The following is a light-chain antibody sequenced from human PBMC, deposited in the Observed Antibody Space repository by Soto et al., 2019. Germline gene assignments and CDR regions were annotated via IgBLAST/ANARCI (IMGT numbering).Light chain of an antibody. J-gene: IGKJ1*01. V-gene: IGKV2D-29*01. CDR2: EVS. Sequence: DIVMTQTPLSLSVTPGQPASISCKSSQSLLHSDGKTYLYWYLQKPGQPPQLLIYEVSNRFSGVPDRFSGSGSGTEFTLTISSLQPDDFATYYCQQYNSYSVGQGTKVDIK. CDR3: QQYNSYS. CDR1: QSLLHSDGKTY.